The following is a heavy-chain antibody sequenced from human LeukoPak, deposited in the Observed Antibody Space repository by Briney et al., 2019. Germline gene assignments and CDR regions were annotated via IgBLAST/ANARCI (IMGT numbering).Heavy chain of an antibody. V-gene: IGHV3-23*01. J-gene: IGHJ6*03. Sequence: GGSLRLSCVASGFSFSDYVMTWVRQAPGKGREWVSAISNWDGSSTDYADSVKGRFTISRDNSKNTVYLQMNSVRVEDTAIYYCAKGKSGSYYFYMDVWGKGTTVTVSS. CDR3: AKGKSGSYYFYMDV. CDR2: ISNWDGSST. CDR1: GFSFSDYV.